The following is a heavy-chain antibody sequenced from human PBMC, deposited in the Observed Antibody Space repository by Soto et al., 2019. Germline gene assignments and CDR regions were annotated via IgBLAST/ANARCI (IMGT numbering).Heavy chain of an antibody. CDR3: ARKSPGSGYINWFDH. V-gene: IGHV4-34*01. J-gene: IGHJ5*02. D-gene: IGHD3-22*01. CDR1: GWSLSGYY. CDR2: INHSGST. Sequence: XETLSLTCSVDGWSLSGYYWSWIRQPPGKGLEWIGEINHSGSTNYNPSLKSRVTISVDTSKNQFSLKLSSVTAADTAVYYCARKSPGSGYINWFDHWGQGTLVTVSS.